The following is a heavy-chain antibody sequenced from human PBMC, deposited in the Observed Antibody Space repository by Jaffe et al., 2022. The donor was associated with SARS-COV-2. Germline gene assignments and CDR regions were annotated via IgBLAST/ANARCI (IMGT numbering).Heavy chain of an antibody. CDR3: ARLTVVVVAADYYYYYMDV. V-gene: IGHV2-26*01. D-gene: IGHD2-15*01. CDR1: GFSLSNARMG. Sequence: QVTLKESGPVLVKPTETLTLTCTVSGFSLSNARMGVSWIRQPPGKALEWLAHIFSNDEKSYSTSLKSRLTISKDTSKSQVVLTMTNMDPVDTATYYCARLTVVVVAADYYYYYMDVWGKGTTVTVSS. J-gene: IGHJ6*03. CDR2: IFSNDEK.